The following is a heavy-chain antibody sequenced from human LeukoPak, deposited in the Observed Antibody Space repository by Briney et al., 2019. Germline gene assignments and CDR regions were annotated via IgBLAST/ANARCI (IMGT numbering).Heavy chain of an antibody. V-gene: IGHV4-59*11. D-gene: IGHD5-18*01. CDR2: IYYSGST. J-gene: IGHJ4*02. CDR3: AREGYSYGLRAGFDY. CDR1: GGSMTTHH. Sequence: SETLSLTCTVSGGSMTTHHWNWTRQPPGKGLGWIGYIYYSGSTNYNPSLKSRVTISVDTSKNQFSLKLSSVTAADTAVYYCAREGYSYGLRAGFDYWGQGTLVTVSS.